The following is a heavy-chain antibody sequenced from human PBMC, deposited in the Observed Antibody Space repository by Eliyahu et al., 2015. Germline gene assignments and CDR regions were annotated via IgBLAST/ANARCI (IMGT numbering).Heavy chain of an antibody. V-gene: IGHV3-23*01. J-gene: IGHJ4*02. Sequence: EVQLXESGGGLVXPGGSLXLSCAASGXXXXSYAXSWVRQXPGKGLEWVSAISGSGGSTYYADSVKGRFTISRDNSKNTLYLQMNSLRAEDTAVYYCAKDSYFSSGWLIDYWGQGTLVTVSS. CDR3: AKDSYFSSGWLIDY. D-gene: IGHD6-19*01. CDR1: GXXXXSYA. CDR2: ISGSGGST.